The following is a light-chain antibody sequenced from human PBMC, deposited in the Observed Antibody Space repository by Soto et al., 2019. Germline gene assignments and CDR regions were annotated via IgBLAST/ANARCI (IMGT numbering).Light chain of an antibody. CDR3: QQLFSFPPT. Sequence: DIQLTQSPSFLSASVGDRVTITCRASQGISNYLAWYQQKPRKAPNLRIYVASSLQSGVPSRFSGSGSGTEFTLTISRLQPEDLATYYCQQLFSFPPTFGQGTRLEIK. CDR1: QGISNY. V-gene: IGKV1-9*01. J-gene: IGKJ5*01. CDR2: VAS.